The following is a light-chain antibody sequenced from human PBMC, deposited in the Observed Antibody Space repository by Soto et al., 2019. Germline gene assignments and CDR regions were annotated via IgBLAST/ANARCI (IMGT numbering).Light chain of an antibody. Sequence: QSALTQPASVSGSPGQSITISCTGTSSDVGNYNYVSWYQQHPGKAPRLMIYDVTNRPSGVSNRFSGSKSGNTASLTISGLQAEDEAYYYCTSYTGSSLVFGGGTKLTVL. CDR1: SSDVGNYNY. J-gene: IGLJ2*01. CDR2: DVT. CDR3: TSYTGSSLV. V-gene: IGLV2-14*03.